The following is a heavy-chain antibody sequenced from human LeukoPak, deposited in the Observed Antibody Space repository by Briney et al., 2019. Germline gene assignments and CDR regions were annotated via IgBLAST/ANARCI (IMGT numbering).Heavy chain of an antibody. V-gene: IGHV4-4*07. CDR2: IYTSGST. CDR1: GGSISIYY. J-gene: IGHJ4*02. CDR3: ASRIQYTYGSFDF. Sequence: SETLPLTCTVSGGSISIYYWSWIRQPAGKGLEWIGRIYTSGSTNYNPSLKSRVTISVDTSKNQFSLKLTSVTAADTAVYYCASRIQYTYGSFDFWGQGTLVTVSS. D-gene: IGHD5-18*01.